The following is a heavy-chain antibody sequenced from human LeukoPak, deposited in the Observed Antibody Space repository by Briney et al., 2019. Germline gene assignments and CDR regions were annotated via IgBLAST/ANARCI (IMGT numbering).Heavy chain of an antibody. CDR2: ISSSATYI. CDR3: ARAHLDSSFDP. V-gene: IGHV3-21*06. J-gene: IGHJ5*02. Sequence: GGSLRLSCAASGFTFSSYNMIWVRQAPGKGLEWVSSISSSATYIYYTDSLKGRFTISRDNAKNSLYLQMNSLRAEDTAVYYCARAHLDSSFDPWGQGTLVTVSS. D-gene: IGHD2-21*01. CDR1: GFTFSSYN.